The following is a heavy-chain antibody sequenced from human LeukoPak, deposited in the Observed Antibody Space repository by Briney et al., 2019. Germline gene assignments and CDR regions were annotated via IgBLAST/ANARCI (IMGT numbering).Heavy chain of an antibody. D-gene: IGHD3-22*01. CDR2: IYYSGST. J-gene: IGHJ4*02. CDR3: ARVSDSKGGDY. V-gene: IGHV4-59*08. CDR1: GGSISSYY. Sequence: PSETLSLTCTVSGGSISSYYWSWIRQPPGKGLEWIGYIYYSGSTYYNPSLKSRVTISVDTSKNQFSLKLSSVTAADTAVYYCARVSDSKGGDYWGQGTLVTVSS.